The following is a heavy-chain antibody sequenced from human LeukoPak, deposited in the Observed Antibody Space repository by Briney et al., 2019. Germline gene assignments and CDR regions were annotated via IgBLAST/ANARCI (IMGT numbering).Heavy chain of an antibody. CDR2: ISGSGGST. D-gene: IGHD3-22*01. J-gene: IGHJ4*02. Sequence: GGSLRLSCAASGFSFTNYAMSWVRQAPGKGLEWVSAISGSGGSTYYADSVKGRFTISRDNSNNTLYLQMNSLRAEDTAVYYCAKDHAYDSSGYDLDYWGQGTLVTVSS. CDR1: GFSFTNYA. CDR3: AKDHAYDSSGYDLDY. V-gene: IGHV3-23*01.